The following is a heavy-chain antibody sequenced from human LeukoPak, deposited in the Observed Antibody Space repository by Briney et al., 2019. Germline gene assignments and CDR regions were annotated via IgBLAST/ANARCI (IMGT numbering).Heavy chain of an antibody. D-gene: IGHD3-16*01. V-gene: IGHV4-4*07. CDR2: IYTSGST. CDR3: ARDSGGPRYFDC. CDR1: GGSISSDY. Sequence: SETLSLTCTVSGGSISSDYWTWIRQPAGKGLEWIGRIYTSGSTNYNPSLKSRVTMSVDTSKNQLPLKLSSVTAADTAVYYCARDSGGPRYFDCWGQGTLVTVSS. J-gene: IGHJ4*02.